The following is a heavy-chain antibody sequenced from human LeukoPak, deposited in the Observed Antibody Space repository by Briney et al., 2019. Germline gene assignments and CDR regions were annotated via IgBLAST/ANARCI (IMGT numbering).Heavy chain of an antibody. CDR2: IADDGSTA. Sequence: QSGGSLRLSCAASGFTFNNHAMHWVRQAPGKGLEWVAVIADDGSTAYYADSVKGRFTISRDNSNNRLYLQMNGLRAEDTAVYYCTRVDDLDAFDTWGQGTMVTVSS. J-gene: IGHJ3*02. CDR3: TRVDDLDAFDT. V-gene: IGHV3-30*03. CDR1: GFTFNNHA. D-gene: IGHD2-2*03.